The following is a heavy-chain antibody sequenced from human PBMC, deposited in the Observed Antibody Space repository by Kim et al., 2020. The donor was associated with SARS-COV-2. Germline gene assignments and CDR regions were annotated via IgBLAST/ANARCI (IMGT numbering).Heavy chain of an antibody. CDR1: GGSISSYY. CDR3: ARGGMDLLWFGELLSSGWFDP. V-gene: IGHV4-59*13. D-gene: IGHD3-10*01. Sequence: SETLSLTCTVSGGSISSYYWSWIRQPPGKGLEWIGYIYYSGSTNYNPSLKSRVTISVDTSKNQFSLKLSSVTAVDTAVYYCARGGMDLLWFGELLSSGWFDPWGQGTLVTVSS. J-gene: IGHJ5*02. CDR2: IYYSGST.